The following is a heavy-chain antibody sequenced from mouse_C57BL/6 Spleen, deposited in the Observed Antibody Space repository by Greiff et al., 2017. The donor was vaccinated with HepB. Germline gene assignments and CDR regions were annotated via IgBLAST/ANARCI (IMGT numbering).Heavy chain of an antibody. CDR2: IYPRDGST. V-gene: IGHV1-78*01. CDR3: ARSPYYGSSYDWYCDG. CDR1: GYTFTDHP. Sequence: QVQLKESDAELVKPGASVKISCKVSGYTFTDHPIHWMKQRPEQGLEWIGYIYPRDGSTKYNEKFKGKATLTADKSSSTAYMQLNSLTSEDSAVYFCARSPYYGSSYDWYCDGWGTGTTVTVSS. J-gene: IGHJ1*03. D-gene: IGHD1-1*01.